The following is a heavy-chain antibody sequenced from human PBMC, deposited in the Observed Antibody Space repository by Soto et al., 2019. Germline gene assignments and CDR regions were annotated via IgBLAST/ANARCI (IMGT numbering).Heavy chain of an antibody. CDR1: GGSISSGGYY. D-gene: IGHD3-22*01. Sequence: SETLSLTCTVSGGSISSGGYYWSWSRQHPGKGLEWIGYIYYSGSTYYNPSLKSRVTISVDTSKNQFSLKLSSVTAADTAVYYCARDRRGNSSSGYYLYYYYYGMDVWGQGTTVTVSS. V-gene: IGHV4-31*03. CDR2: IYYSGST. CDR3: ARDRRGNSSSGYYLYYYYYGMDV. J-gene: IGHJ6*02.